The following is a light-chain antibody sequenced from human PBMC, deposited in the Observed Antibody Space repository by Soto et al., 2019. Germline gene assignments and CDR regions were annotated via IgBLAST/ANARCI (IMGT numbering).Light chain of an antibody. CDR1: QSISSH. V-gene: IGKV3-15*01. Sequence: EIVITQSPATLSVSPGETATLSCRASQSISSHLAWYQQKPGQAPRLLMHDASARATGIPARFSGSGSGTEFTLTISSLQSEDFAVYYCQQYHYWWTFGQGTKVEIK. CDR2: DAS. J-gene: IGKJ1*01. CDR3: QQYHYWWT.